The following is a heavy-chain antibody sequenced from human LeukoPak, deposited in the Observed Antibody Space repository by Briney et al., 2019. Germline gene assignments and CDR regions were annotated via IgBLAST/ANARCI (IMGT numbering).Heavy chain of an antibody. CDR1: GFTFSSYA. D-gene: IGHD2-21*02. CDR2: ISYDGSNK. J-gene: IGHJ4*02. CDR3: ARGMVTAMTFGY. V-gene: IGHV3-30*04. Sequence: PGGSLRLSCAASGFTFSSYAMHWVRQAPGKGLEWVAVISYDGSNKYYADSVKGRFTISRDNSKNTLYLQMNSLRAEDTAVYYCARGMVTAMTFGYWGQGTLVTVSS.